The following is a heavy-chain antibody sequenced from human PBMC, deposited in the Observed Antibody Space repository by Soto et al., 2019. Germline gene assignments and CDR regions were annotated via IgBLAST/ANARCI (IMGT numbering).Heavy chain of an antibody. D-gene: IGHD3-10*01. Sequence: ASVKVSCKASGYTFTSYAMHWVRQAPGQRLEWMGWINAGNGNTKYSQKFQGRVTITRDTSASTAYMELSSLRSEDTAVYYCARDGFSGSGSYYSELDYWGQGTLVTVSS. CDR2: INAGNGNT. CDR3: ARDGFSGSGSYYSELDY. V-gene: IGHV1-3*01. J-gene: IGHJ4*02. CDR1: GYTFTSYA.